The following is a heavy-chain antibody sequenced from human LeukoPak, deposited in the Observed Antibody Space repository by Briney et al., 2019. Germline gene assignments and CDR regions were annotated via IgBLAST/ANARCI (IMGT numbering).Heavy chain of an antibody. D-gene: IGHD3-22*01. CDR2: IYTSGST. J-gene: IGHJ4*02. CDR3: ASLGWEYYYDSSGYTFDY. V-gene: IGHV4-61*02. Sequence: SETLSLTCTVSGGSISSGSYYWSWIRQPAGKGLEWIGRIYTSGSTNYNPSLKSRVTISVDTSKNQFSLKLSSVTAADTAVYYCASLGWEYYYDSSGYTFDYWGQGTLVTVSS. CDR1: GGSISSGSYY.